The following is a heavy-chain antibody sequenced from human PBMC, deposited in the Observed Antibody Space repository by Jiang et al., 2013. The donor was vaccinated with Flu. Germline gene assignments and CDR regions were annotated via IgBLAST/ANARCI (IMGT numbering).Heavy chain of an antibody. J-gene: IGHJ3*02. CDR2: ISYDGSNK. CDR3: ARDARWRSMIMSGGVMDDAFDI. Sequence: ASGISFSDYGMHWVRQAPGKGLEWVAVISYDGSNKYYADSVKGRFTISRDNSKNTLYLQMNSLRAEDTAVYYCARDARWRSMIMSGGVMDDAFDIWGQGTKVTVSS. V-gene: IGHV3-30*03. CDR1: GISFSDYG. D-gene: IGHD3-16*01.